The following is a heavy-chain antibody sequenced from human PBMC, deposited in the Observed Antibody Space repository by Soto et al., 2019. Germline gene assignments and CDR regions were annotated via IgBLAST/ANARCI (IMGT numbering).Heavy chain of an antibody. V-gene: IGHV3-21*01. Sequence: EVQLVESGGGLVERGGSLRLSCAASGFTFSIYGMSWVRQAPGKGLEWVSSISNSNDDVYYADSVKGRFTISRDNARKSLYLQMNSLRAVDTAVYFCTSVLGRPDYWGQGTLFTVSS. CDR1: GFTFSIYG. CDR2: ISNSNDDV. D-gene: IGHD2-15*01. CDR3: TSVLGRPDY. J-gene: IGHJ4*02.